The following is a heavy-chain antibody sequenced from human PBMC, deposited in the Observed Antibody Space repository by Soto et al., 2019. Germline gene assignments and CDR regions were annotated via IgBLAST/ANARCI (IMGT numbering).Heavy chain of an antibody. Sequence: EVQLVESGGGLVKPGGSLRLSCAASGFTFSSYSMTWVRQAPGKGLEWVSSINSRSSSIYYADSVKGRFTISRDNAKNSLYLQMNSLRAEDTAVYFCARNPSGDYWGQGTLVTVSS. CDR1: GFTFSSYS. V-gene: IGHV3-21*01. D-gene: IGHD3-10*01. CDR3: ARNPSGDY. CDR2: INSRSSSI. J-gene: IGHJ4*02.